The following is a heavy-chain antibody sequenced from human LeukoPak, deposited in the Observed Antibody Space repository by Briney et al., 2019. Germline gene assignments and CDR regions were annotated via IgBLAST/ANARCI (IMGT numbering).Heavy chain of an antibody. J-gene: IGHJ4*02. V-gene: IGHV1-2*02. Sequence: ASVKVSCKASGYTFTGYYMHWVRQAPGQGLEWMGWINPNSGGTNYAQKLQGRVTMTTDTSTSTAYMELRSLRSDDTAVYYCARDWPPGYYYDSSGYYSRPFDYWGQGTLVTVSS. CDR1: GYTFTGYY. CDR2: INPNSGGT. CDR3: ARDWPPGYYYDSSGYYSRPFDY. D-gene: IGHD3-22*01.